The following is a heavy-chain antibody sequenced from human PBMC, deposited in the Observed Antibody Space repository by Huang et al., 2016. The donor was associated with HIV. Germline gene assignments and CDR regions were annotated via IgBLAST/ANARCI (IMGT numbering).Heavy chain of an antibody. D-gene: IGHD6-19*01. CDR2: IRGRGGST. J-gene: IGHJ3*02. V-gene: IGHV3-23*01. Sequence: EVQLLESGGGLVQPGGYLRLSCAASGFTFSSYAMSWVRQAPGKGREWVSVIRGRGGSTYYADSVKGRFTISRDNSKNTLYLQMNSLRAEDTAVYYCAKQSSGWYVSADAFDIWGQGTMVTVSS. CDR3: AKQSSGWYVSADAFDI. CDR1: GFTFSSYA.